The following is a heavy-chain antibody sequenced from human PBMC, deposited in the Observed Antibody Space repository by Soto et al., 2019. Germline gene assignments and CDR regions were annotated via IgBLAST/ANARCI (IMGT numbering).Heavy chain of an antibody. Sequence: EVQLLESGGGLVQPGGSLRLSCAASGFTFSSYAMSWVRQAPGKVLEWVSAISGSGGSTYYADSVKGRFTISRDNSKNTLYLQMNSLRAEDTAVYYCAKIPTGITVTDVDYWGHGTLVTVAS. CDR3: AKIPTGITVTDVDY. CDR1: GFTFSSYA. CDR2: ISGSGGST. D-gene: IGHD1-20*01. J-gene: IGHJ4*01. V-gene: IGHV3-23*01.